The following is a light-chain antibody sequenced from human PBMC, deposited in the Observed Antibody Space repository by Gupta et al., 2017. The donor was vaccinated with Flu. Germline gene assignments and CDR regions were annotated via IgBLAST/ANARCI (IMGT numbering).Light chain of an antibody. V-gene: IGLV3-10*01. CDR3: YSTDSSGRGV. Sequence: PDKMREITRSGDALPKRFAYWYQHKSGQAPLLVIYEDSKRPSEIPERFSASSSGTMATLTVSGAQVDDEADYYCYSTDSSGRGVFGGGTKLTV. CDR2: EDS. CDR1: ALPKRF. J-gene: IGLJ3*02.